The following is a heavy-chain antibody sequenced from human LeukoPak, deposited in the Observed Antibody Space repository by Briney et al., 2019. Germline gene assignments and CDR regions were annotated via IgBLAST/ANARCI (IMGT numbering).Heavy chain of an antibody. V-gene: IGHV4-39*07. Sequence: SETLSLTCTVSGGSISSSSSYWGWIRQPPGRGLEWIGSISSSGTTYYNPSLKSRVTISVDTSKNQFSLKLRSVTAADTAVYYCARDPDFWSGYYNFDYWGQGTLVTVSS. CDR3: ARDPDFWSGYYNFDY. D-gene: IGHD3-3*01. CDR2: ISSSGTT. CDR1: GGSISSSSSY. J-gene: IGHJ4*02.